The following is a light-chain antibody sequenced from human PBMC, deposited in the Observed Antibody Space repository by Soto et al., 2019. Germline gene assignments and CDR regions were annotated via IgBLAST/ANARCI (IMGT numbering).Light chain of an antibody. Sequence: DIQMTQSPSTLSASVGDRVSITCRASQSISNWLAWYQQKPGKAPKLLIYKASSLESGVPSRFSGCGSGTEFTPTISSLQPDYFATDYCQQYNSYFWSFGQGTKVEIK. CDR3: QQYNSYFWS. V-gene: IGKV1-5*03. CDR1: QSISNW. J-gene: IGKJ1*01. CDR2: KAS.